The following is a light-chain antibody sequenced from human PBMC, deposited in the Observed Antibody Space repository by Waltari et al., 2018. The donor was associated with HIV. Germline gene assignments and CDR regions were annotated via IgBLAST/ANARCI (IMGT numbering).Light chain of an antibody. J-gene: IGLJ3*02. CDR3: HSYDNSLSASV. CDR2: GNT. Sequence: QSVLTQPPSVSGAPGQRVTLSCSGTRSNIGASYEVHWYQQLPGTAPKLLIYGNTNRPSGVPDRFSAFKSGTSASLVITGLQAEDEADYYCHSYDNSLSASVFGGGTKLTVL. CDR1: RSNIGASYE. V-gene: IGLV1-40*01.